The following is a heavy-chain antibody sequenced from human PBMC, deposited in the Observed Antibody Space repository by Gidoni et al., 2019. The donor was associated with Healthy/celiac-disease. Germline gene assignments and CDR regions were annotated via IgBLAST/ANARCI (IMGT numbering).Heavy chain of an antibody. Sequence: LCVDFGGRGSSISSSNWWSWVRQPPGKGLEWIGEIYHSGSINYNPSRKSPVTIPVYKSKNQFSLKPSAVTAAETGEYSGEDSSCWVIDYWGQGTPVTVSS. CDR3: EDSSCWVIDY. CDR2: IYHSGSI. D-gene: IGHD6-13*01. V-gene: IGHV4-4*01. J-gene: IGHJ4*02. CDR1: GSSISSSNW.